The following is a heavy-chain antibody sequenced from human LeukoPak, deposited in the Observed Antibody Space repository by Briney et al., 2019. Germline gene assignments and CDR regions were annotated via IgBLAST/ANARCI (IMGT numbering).Heavy chain of an antibody. CDR2: INPNSGGT. V-gene: IGHV1-2*02. Sequence: ASVKVSCKASGYTFTGYYMHWVRQAPGQGLEWMGWINPNSGGTNYAQKFQGRVTMTRDTSINTAYMELNRLRSDDTAVYYCARGEGCSSTRCYYYYYMDVWGKGTTVTVSS. J-gene: IGHJ6*03. D-gene: IGHD2-2*01. CDR3: ARGEGCSSTRCYYYYYMDV. CDR1: GYTFTGYY.